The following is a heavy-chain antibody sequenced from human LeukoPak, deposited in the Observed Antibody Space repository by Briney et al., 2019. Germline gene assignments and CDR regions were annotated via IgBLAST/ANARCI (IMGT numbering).Heavy chain of an antibody. J-gene: IGHJ5*02. CDR1: GFTFSSYW. D-gene: IGHD2-2*01. Sequence: PGGSLRLSCAASGFTFSSYWMHWVRQAPGKGPVWVSRINSDGSSTSYADSVKGRFTISRDNAKNTLYLQMNSLRAEDTAVYYCARDLKEYQLLVGIDPWGQGTLVTVSS. CDR2: INSDGSST. CDR3: ARDLKEYQLLVGIDP. V-gene: IGHV3-74*01.